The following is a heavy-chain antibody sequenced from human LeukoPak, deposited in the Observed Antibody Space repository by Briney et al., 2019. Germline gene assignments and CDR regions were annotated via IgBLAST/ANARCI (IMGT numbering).Heavy chain of an antibody. CDR1: GFRHTSFG. Sequence: ASVKVSCKASGFRHTSFGVSWVRQAPGQGLEWMGWISNYFGVTHYAEKFEDRVTMTIDTSTATAYMELRSLRYDDMAIYYCARDSDYSGNGNGDWFDPWGQGTVVTVSS. CDR2: ISNYFGVT. J-gene: IGHJ5*02. V-gene: IGHV1-18*03. D-gene: IGHD4-11*01. CDR3: ARDSDYSGNGNGDWFDP.